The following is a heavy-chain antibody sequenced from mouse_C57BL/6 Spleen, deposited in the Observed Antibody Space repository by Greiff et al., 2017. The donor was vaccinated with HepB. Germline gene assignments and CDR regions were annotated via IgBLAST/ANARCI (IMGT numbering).Heavy chain of an antibody. CDR3: ARNRTTVEGDD. Sequence: VKLQESGPELVKPGASVKISCKASGYSFTSYYIHWVKQRPGQGLEWIGWIYPGSGNTKYNEKFKGKATLTADTSSSTAYMQLSSLTSEDSAVYYCARNRTTVEGDDWGQGTTLTVSS. CDR1: GYSFTSYY. V-gene: IGHV1-66*01. J-gene: IGHJ2*01. D-gene: IGHD1-1*01. CDR2: IYPGSGNT.